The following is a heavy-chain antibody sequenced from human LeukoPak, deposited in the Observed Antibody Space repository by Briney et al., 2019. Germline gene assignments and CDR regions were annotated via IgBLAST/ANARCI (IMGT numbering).Heavy chain of an antibody. D-gene: IGHD5-18*01. Sequence: GGSLRLSCTASGFTFSSYAMSWVRQAPGKGLEWVSAISGSDGRTFYGDSVKGRSTISRDNSKNTLYLQMNSLRAEDTAVYYCARSRDSYGYDYWGQGTLVTVSS. CDR2: ISGSDGRT. J-gene: IGHJ4*02. V-gene: IGHV3-23*01. CDR3: ARSRDSYGYDY. CDR1: GFTFSSYA.